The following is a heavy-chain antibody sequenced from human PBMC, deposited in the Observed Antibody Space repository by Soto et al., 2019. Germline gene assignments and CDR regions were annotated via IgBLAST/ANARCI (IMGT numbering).Heavy chain of an antibody. D-gene: IGHD3-22*01. J-gene: IGHJ4*02. CDR2: IVVGSGNT. V-gene: IGHV1-58*02. CDR1: GFTFTSSA. CDR3: AAITPDYYDSSGYPY. Sequence: SVKVSCKASGFTFTSSAMQWVRQARGQRLEWIGWIVVGSGNTNYAQKFQERVTITRDMSTSTAYRELSSLRSEDTAVYYCAAITPDYYDSSGYPYWGQGSLVTVSS.